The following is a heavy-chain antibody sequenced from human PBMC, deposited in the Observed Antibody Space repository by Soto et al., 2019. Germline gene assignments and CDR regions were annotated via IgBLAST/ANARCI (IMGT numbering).Heavy chain of an antibody. CDR1: GGSLGSYY. V-gene: IGHV4-59*01. Sequence: QVQLQESGPGLVEASETLSLTCTVSGGSLGSYYWSWIRQPPGKGLEWNGYVFYTGRANYNASLKSRVSISLDPSNYQFSLELSSVTAADTAVYYCARDGDGRMTTNPYYYNGMHVWGPGTTVTVSS. J-gene: IGHJ6*02. CDR2: VFYTGRA. CDR3: ARDGDGRMTTNPYYYNGMHV. D-gene: IGHD4-4*01.